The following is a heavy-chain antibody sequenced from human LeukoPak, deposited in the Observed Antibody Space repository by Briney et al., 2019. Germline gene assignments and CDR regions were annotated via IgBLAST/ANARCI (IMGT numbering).Heavy chain of an antibody. CDR3: ASTTMIEGDAFDI. Sequence: GASVKVSCKASGYIFTSYGISWVRQAPGQGLEWMGGIIPIFGTANYAQKFQGRVTITTDESTSTAYMELSSLRSEDTAVYYCASTTMIEGDAFDIWGQGTMVTVSS. J-gene: IGHJ3*02. CDR1: GYIFTSYG. D-gene: IGHD3-22*01. V-gene: IGHV1-69*05. CDR2: IIPIFGTA.